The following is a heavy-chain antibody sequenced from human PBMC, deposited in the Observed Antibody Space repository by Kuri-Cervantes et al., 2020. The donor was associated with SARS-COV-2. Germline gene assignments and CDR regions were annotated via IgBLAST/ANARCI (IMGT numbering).Heavy chain of an antibody. V-gene: IGHV4-61*01. D-gene: IGHD6-13*01. CDR1: GGSISSSSYY. J-gene: IGHJ3*02. Sequence: SETLSLTCTVSGGSISSSSYYWGWIRQPPGKGLEWIGYIYYSGSTNYNPSLKSRVTISVDTSKNQFSLKLSSVTAADTAVYYCARDVGPYSSSWYAFDIWGQGTMVTVSS. CDR3: ARDVGPYSSSWYAFDI. CDR2: IYYSGST.